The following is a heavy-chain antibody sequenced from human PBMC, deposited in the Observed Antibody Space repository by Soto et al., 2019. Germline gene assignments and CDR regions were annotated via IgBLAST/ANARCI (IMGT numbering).Heavy chain of an antibody. Sequence: EVQLVESGGGLVQPGGSLRLSCAASGFTFSNFWIHWVRQVPGKGLVWVSRIKGDGTKTDYADSVKGRFTISRDNVKNTLFLQMNSLRADDTAVYYCARGLSGYYGFDSWGQGTLVTVYS. CDR2: IKGDGTKT. D-gene: IGHD5-12*01. V-gene: IGHV3-74*01. CDR3: ARGLSGYYGFDS. J-gene: IGHJ4*02. CDR1: GFTFSNFW.